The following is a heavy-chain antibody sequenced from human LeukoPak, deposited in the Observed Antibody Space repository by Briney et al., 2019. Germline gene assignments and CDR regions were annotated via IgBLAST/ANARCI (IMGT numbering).Heavy chain of an antibody. CDR2: INPNTGGT. V-gene: IGHV1-2*06. Sequence: ASVKVSCKTSGYTFINYFLHWVRQAPGQGLEWMGRINPNTGGTNSAQKFQGRIILTRDTSITTAYMELTRLRSGDTAVYFCARKGDYEVDFDYWGQGTLVTVSS. J-gene: IGHJ4*02. D-gene: IGHD4-17*01. CDR3: ARKGDYEVDFDY. CDR1: GYTFINYF.